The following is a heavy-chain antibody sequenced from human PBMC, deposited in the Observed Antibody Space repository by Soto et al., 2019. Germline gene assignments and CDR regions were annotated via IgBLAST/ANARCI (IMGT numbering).Heavy chain of an antibody. CDR2: IYYSGST. CDR3: TTGYYSGTSYREGEGWFDP. Sequence: SETLSLTCTVSGGSISSRPYYWGWIRQPPGKGLEWIGTIYYSGSTYYNPSLKSRITMSVDTSRNQFSLKLSSVTAADTAVYYCTTGYYSGTSYREGEGWFDPWGQGTLVTVSS. J-gene: IGHJ5*02. V-gene: IGHV4-39*01. CDR1: GGSISSRPYY. D-gene: IGHD2-8*02.